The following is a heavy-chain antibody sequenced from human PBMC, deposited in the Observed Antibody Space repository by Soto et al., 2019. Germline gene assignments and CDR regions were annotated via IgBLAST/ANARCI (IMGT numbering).Heavy chain of an antibody. CDR2: INSDGSST. Sequence: EVQLVESGGGLVQPGGSLRLSCAASGFIFSSYWMHWVRQAPGKGPVWVSRINSDGSSTNYADSVKGRFTISRDNAKNTLYLQMSSLRAEDTAVYYCASQVGDRRETWGQGTLVTVSS. CDR3: ASQVGDRRET. J-gene: IGHJ4*02. CDR1: GFIFSSYW. V-gene: IGHV3-74*01. D-gene: IGHD2-21*01.